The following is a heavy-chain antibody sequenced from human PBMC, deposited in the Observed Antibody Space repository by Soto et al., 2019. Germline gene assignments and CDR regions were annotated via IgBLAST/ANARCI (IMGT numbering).Heavy chain of an antibody. CDR3: AREDINESFFDY. V-gene: IGHV4-31*03. Sequence: TLSRTCSVSGGYIISGGNYWSWIGQHPGKGLEWIGFIYYTGHTKYNAALKSRASISADMSENQFSLTLTSVTAADTAVYYCAREDINESFFDYWGPGTLVTVSS. CDR2: IYYTGHT. J-gene: IGHJ4*02. CDR1: GGYIISGGNY. D-gene: IGHD2-8*01.